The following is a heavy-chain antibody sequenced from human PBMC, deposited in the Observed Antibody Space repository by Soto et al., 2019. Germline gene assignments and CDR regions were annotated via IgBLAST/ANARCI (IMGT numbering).Heavy chain of an antibody. J-gene: IGHJ6*02. CDR2: IFSNDEK. CDR3: ARIQYYYYYGMDV. D-gene: IGHD6-6*01. Sequence: QVTLKESGPVLVKPTETLTLTCTVSGFSLSNARMGVSWIRQPPGKALEWLAHIFSNDEKSYSTSLKSRLTISKDTSKSQVVLTMTNMDPVDTATYYCARIQYYYYYGMDVWGQGTTVTVSS. V-gene: IGHV2-26*01. CDR1: GFSLSNARMG.